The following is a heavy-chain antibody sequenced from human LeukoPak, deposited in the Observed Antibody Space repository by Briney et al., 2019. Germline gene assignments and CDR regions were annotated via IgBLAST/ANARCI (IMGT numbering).Heavy chain of an antibody. CDR1: GFTFSDYY. Sequence: GGSLRLSCAASGFTFSDYYMTWIRQAPGKGLEWVSYISSAASTIYYADSVKGRFTISRDNAKNSVYLQMNSLRAEDTAVYYCVRRRNTGTDSWGQGTLVTVSS. CDR2: ISSAASTI. CDR3: VRRRNTGTDS. J-gene: IGHJ5*01. V-gene: IGHV3-11*01.